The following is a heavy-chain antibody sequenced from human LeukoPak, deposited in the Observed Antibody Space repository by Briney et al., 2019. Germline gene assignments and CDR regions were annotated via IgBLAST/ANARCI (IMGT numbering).Heavy chain of an antibody. CDR3: ARDER. J-gene: IGHJ4*02. Sequence: GGSLRLSCAASGFTFSWYWMSWVRQAPGKGLEWVANIKEDGSEKYYVDSVKGRFTISRDNAKNSVYLQMNSLRAEDTAVYYCARDERWGQETLVTVSS. CDR2: IKEDGSEK. V-gene: IGHV3-7*01. CDR1: GFTFSWYW. D-gene: IGHD1-1*01.